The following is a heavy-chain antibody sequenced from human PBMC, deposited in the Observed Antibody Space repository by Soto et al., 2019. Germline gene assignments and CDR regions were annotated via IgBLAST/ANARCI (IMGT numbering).Heavy chain of an antibody. CDR1: GFTFSSYW. D-gene: IGHD3-22*01. Sequence: EVQLVESGGGLVQPGGSLRLYCAASGFTFSSYWIHWVRKAPGKGLVWVSRIHSDGSSTSYADSVKGRFTISRDNAKYTLYLQMNSLRAEDTAVYYCARARYYDSSVSYYFDYWGQGTLVTVSS. CDR2: IHSDGSST. V-gene: IGHV3-74*01. CDR3: ARARYYDSSVSYYFDY. J-gene: IGHJ4*02.